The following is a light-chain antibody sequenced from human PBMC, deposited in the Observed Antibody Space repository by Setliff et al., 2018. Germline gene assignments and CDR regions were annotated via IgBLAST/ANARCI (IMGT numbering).Light chain of an antibody. Sequence: QSVLTQPPSASGTPGQRVTISCSGSSSNIGSNYVYWYQHLPGTAPKLLIYRNSQRPSGVPDRFSGSKSGASASLAISGLQSGDEADYYCAVWDDNLNGPVVGGGTKVTVL. CDR1: SSNIGSNY. CDR2: RNS. V-gene: IGLV1-47*01. CDR3: AVWDDNLNGPV. J-gene: IGLJ3*02.